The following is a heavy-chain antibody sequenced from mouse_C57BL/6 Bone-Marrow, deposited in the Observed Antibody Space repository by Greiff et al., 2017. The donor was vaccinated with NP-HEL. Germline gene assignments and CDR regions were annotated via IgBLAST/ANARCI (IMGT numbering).Heavy chain of an antibody. CDR2: IDPSDSYT. D-gene: IGHD2-4*01. CDR3: AIDYDGGFAY. Sequence: QVQLQQPGAELVKPGASVKLSCKASGYTFTSYWMQWVKQRPGQGLEWIGEIDPSDSYTNYNQKFKGKAPLTVDTSSSTAYMQLSSLTSEDSAVYYCAIDYDGGFAYWGQGTLVTVSA. CDR1: GYTFTSYW. J-gene: IGHJ3*01. V-gene: IGHV1-50*01.